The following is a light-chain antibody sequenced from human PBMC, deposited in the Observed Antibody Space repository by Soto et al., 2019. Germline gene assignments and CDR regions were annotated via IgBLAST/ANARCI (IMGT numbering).Light chain of an antibody. Sequence: EIVLTQSPATLSLSPGERGTLSCRASQSISSSLAWYQQRPGQAPRLLIYDASNRATGIPARFSGSGSGTDFTLTISSLEPEDFAVCYCQQRFSWPRTFGQGTKVEIK. CDR1: QSISSS. CDR3: QQRFSWPRT. CDR2: DAS. V-gene: IGKV3-11*01. J-gene: IGKJ1*01.